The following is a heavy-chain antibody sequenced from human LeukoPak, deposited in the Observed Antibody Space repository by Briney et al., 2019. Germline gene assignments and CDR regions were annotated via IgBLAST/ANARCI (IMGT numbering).Heavy chain of an antibody. CDR2: ISSSSSYI. J-gene: IGHJ3*02. D-gene: IGHD3-22*01. V-gene: IGHV3-21*01. CDR1: GFTFSSYS. CDR3: ARDRYYDSSGYYYAPDAFDI. Sequence: GSLRLSCAASGFTFSSYSMNWVRQAPGKGLEWVSSISSSSSYIYYADSVKGRFTISRDNAKNSLYLQMNSLRAEDTAVYYCARDRYYDSSGYYYAPDAFDIWGQGTMVTVSS.